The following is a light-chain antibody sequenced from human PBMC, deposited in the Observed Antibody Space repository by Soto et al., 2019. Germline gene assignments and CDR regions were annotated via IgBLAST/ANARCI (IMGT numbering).Light chain of an antibody. J-gene: IGLJ1*01. Sequence: QSVLTQPPSASGTPGQRVTISCSGSGSNIGINYVYWYQQLPGTAPKLLIYWTNQRPSGVPDRFSGSKSGTSASLAISGLRSEDEADYYCAAWDDSLSGYVFATGTKVTVL. CDR1: GSNIGINY. V-gene: IGLV1-47*01. CDR2: WTN. CDR3: AAWDDSLSGYV.